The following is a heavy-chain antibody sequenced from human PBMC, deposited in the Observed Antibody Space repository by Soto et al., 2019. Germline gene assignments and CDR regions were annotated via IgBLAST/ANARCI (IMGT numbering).Heavy chain of an antibody. D-gene: IGHD6-13*01. CDR3: AREALTWQLAYYFAY. Sequence: QVQLQQWGAGLLKPSETLSLTCAVYGGSFSGYYWSWIRQPPGKGLELIGEINHSGSTNYNPSLRCRVTLSVDTSKNRFSLKLSSVTAADTAVYYCAREALTWQLAYYFAYWGQGTLVTVSS. CDR1: GGSFSGYY. V-gene: IGHV4-34*01. CDR2: INHSGST. J-gene: IGHJ4*02.